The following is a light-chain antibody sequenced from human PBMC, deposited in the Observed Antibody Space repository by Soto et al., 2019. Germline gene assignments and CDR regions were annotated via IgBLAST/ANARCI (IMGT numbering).Light chain of an antibody. Sequence: QSALTQPASVSGSPGQSITISCTGTRXDVGGYNYVSWYQQYPGKSPKLLIYEVTHRPSGVSNRFSGSKSGNTASLTISGLQAEDEADYYCSSYTISNTLPFVFGTGTKVILL. CDR3: SSYTISNTLPFV. CDR1: RXDVGGYNY. J-gene: IGLJ1*01. V-gene: IGLV2-14*01. CDR2: EVT.